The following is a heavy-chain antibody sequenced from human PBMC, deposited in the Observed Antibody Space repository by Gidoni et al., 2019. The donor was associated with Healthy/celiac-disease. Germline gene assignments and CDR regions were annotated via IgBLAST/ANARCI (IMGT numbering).Heavy chain of an antibody. J-gene: IGHJ6*02. V-gene: IGHV3-23*04. Sequence: EVQLVESGGGLVQPGGSLRLSCSASGFLFSSYAMSWVRQAPGKGLEWVSAISGSGGRKDYADSVKGRFTISRDKSKNTLYLKMNSLRAEETAVYYCAKGIHSSSLFGMDVWGQGTTVTVSS. CDR1: GFLFSSYA. D-gene: IGHD6-13*01. CDR3: AKGIHSSSLFGMDV. CDR2: ISGSGGRK.